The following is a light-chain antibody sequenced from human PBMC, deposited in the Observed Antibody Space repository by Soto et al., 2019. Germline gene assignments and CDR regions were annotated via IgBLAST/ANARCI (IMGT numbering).Light chain of an antibody. CDR3: QQYDSSPFT. CDR1: QSVSSSY. Sequence: EIVLTQSTGTLSLSPGERATLSCRASQSVSSSYLAWYQQKPGQAPRLLIYGASSRATGIPDRFSGSGSGTDFTLTISRLEPEDFAVYYCQQYDSSPFTFGPGTKVDIK. J-gene: IGKJ3*01. CDR2: GAS. V-gene: IGKV3-20*01.